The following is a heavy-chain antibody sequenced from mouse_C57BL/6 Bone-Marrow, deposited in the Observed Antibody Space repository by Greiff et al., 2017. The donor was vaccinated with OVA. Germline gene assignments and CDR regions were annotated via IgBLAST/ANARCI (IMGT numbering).Heavy chain of an antibody. V-gene: IGHV1-20*01. Sequence: VQLQQSGPELVKPGDSVKISCKASGYSFTGYFMNWVMQSHGKSLEWIGRINPYNGDTFYNQKFQGKATLTVDKSSSTAHMELRSLTSEDSAVYYCARGGPYYYGSSRYFDVWGTGTTVTVSS. CDR3: ARGGPYYYGSSRYFDV. CDR2: INPYNGDT. CDR1: GYSFTGYF. D-gene: IGHD1-1*01. J-gene: IGHJ1*03.